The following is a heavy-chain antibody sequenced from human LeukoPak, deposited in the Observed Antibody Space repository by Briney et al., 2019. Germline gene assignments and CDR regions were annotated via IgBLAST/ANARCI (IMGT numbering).Heavy chain of an antibody. CDR1: GFTFSTFW. Sequence: GGSLRLSCAASGFTFSTFWMHWVRQVPGKGLVWVSRINSDESRTNYADSGKGRFTISRDNAKNTLYLHMNSLRAEDTAVYYCTANYNYWGQGTLVTVSS. V-gene: IGHV3-74*01. J-gene: IGHJ4*02. CDR3: TANYNY. D-gene: IGHD3-10*01. CDR2: INSDESRT.